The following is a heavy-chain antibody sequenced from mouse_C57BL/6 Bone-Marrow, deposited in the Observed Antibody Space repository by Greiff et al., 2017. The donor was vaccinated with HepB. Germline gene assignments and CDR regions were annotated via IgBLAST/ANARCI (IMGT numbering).Heavy chain of an antibody. CDR1: GYSFTSYY. D-gene: IGHD3-2*02. CDR3: ATSSGYGAMDY. Sequence: QVQLQQSGPELVKPGASVKISCKASGYSFTSYYIHWVKQRPGQGLEWIGWIYPGSGNTKYNEKFKGKATLTADTSSSTAYMQLSSLTSEDSAVYYCATSSGYGAMDYWGQGTSVTVSS. J-gene: IGHJ4*01. V-gene: IGHV1-66*01. CDR2: IYPGSGNT.